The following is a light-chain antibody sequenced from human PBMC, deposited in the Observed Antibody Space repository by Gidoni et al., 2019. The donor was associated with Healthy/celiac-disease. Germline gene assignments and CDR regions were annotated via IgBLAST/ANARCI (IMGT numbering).Light chain of an antibody. CDR3: SSYTSSSTLVV. Sequence: SALTQPASVSASPGPSITISCTGTSSDVGGYNYVSWYQQHPGKAPKLMIYDVSNRPSGVSNRFSGSKSGNTASLTISGLQAEDEADYYCSSYTSSSTLVVFGGGTKLTVL. CDR2: DVS. J-gene: IGLJ2*01. V-gene: IGLV2-14*03. CDR1: SSDVGGYNY.